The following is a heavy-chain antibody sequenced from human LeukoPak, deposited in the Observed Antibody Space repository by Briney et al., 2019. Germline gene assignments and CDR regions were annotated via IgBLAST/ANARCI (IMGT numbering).Heavy chain of an antibody. Sequence: PSETLSLTCAVYGGSFSGYYWSWIRQPPGKGLEWIGEINHSGSTNYNPSLKSRVTISVDTSKNKFSLKLSSVTAADTAVYYCARAHRQWSRYFDLWGRGTLVTVSS. CDR1: GGSFSGYY. D-gene: IGHD2-15*01. CDR2: INHSGST. V-gene: IGHV4-34*01. CDR3: ARAHRQWSRYFDL. J-gene: IGHJ2*01.